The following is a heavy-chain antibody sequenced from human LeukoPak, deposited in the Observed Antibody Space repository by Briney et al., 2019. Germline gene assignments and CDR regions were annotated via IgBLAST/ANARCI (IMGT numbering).Heavy chain of an antibody. Sequence: GGSLRLSCAGSGFTFNNAWMHWVRQAPGKGLVWVSRINSDGSRTTYADSVKGRFTISRDNAKNTLYLQMNSLRTEDTAVYYCARPETQYSSGLDGFDIWGQGTMVTVSS. V-gene: IGHV3-74*01. CDR3: ARPETQYSSGLDGFDI. CDR2: INSDGSRT. J-gene: IGHJ3*02. D-gene: IGHD6-19*01. CDR1: GFTFNNAW.